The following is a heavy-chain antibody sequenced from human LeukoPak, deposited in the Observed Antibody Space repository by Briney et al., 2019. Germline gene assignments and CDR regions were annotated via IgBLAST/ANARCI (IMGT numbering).Heavy chain of an antibody. J-gene: IGHJ6*03. D-gene: IGHD2-15*01. Sequence: PSETLSLTCTVSGGSISSSTYYWGWIRQPPGKGLEWIGRIYTSGSTNYNPSLKSRATISVDTSKNQFSLKLSSVTAADTAVYYCARDGPGYCSGGSCYSNYMDVWGKGTTVTISS. CDR2: IYTSGST. V-gene: IGHV4-61*02. CDR3: ARDGPGYCSGGSCYSNYMDV. CDR1: GGSISSSTYY.